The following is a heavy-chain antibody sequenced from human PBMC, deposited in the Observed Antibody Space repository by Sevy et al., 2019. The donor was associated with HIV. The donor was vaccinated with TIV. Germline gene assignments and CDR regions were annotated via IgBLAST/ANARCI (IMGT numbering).Heavy chain of an antibody. V-gene: IGHV3-73*01. D-gene: IGHD5-18*01. J-gene: IGHJ4*02. CDR1: GFTFSGSD. CDR3: TPAGYGFDY. CDR2: IRSKAKNYAT. Sequence: GGSLRLSCVASGFTFSGSDMHWVRQASGKGLEWVGRIRSKAKNYATAYAASVKGRFTISRVDSKNTAYLQMNSLKTEDTAVYFCTPAGYGFDYWGQGTLVTVSS.